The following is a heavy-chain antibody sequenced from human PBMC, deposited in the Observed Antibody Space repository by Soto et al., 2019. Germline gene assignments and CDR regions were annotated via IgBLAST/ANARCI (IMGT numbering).Heavy chain of an antibody. D-gene: IGHD6-13*01. CDR2: ISYSGST. V-gene: IGHV4-59*01. CDR3: ARGTSWQLPFDY. J-gene: IGHJ4*02. CDR1: SDSISSYY. Sequence: SSETLSLTCTVSSDSISSYYWSWIRQPPGKRLEWIGYISYSGSTDYNPSLKSRVTISGDMSKNQFSLKVSSVTAADTAVYYCARGTSWQLPFDYWGQGTLVTVSS.